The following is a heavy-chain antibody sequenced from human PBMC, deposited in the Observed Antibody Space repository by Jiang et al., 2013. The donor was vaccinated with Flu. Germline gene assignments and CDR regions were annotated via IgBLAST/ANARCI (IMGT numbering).Heavy chain of an antibody. J-gene: IGHJ4*02. CDR3: ARDEGDFWSGYYTTLFDY. Sequence: TCAVSGYSISSGYYWGWIRQPPGKGLEWIGSIYHSGSTYYNPSLKSRVTISVDTSKNQFSLKLSSVTAADTAVYYCARDEGDFWSGYYTTLFDYWGQGTLVTVSS. CDR1: GYSISSGYY. D-gene: IGHD3-3*01. V-gene: IGHV4-38-2*02. CDR2: IYHSGST.